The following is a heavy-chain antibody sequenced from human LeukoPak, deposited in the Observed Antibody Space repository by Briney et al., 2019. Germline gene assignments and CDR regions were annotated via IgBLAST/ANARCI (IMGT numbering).Heavy chain of an antibody. CDR1: GCTFTSYA. CDR3: ARVPYCGGDCYFHYFDY. D-gene: IGHD2-21*02. Sequence: ASVKVSCKASGCTFTSYAMHWVRQAPGQRLEWMGWINAGNGNTKYSQKFQGRVTITRDTSASTAYMELSSLRSEDTAVYYCARVPYCGGDCYFHYFDYWGQGTLVTVSS. J-gene: IGHJ4*02. V-gene: IGHV1-3*01. CDR2: INAGNGNT.